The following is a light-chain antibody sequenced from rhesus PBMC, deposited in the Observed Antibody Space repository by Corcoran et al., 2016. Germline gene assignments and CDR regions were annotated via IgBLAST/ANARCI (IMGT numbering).Light chain of an antibody. CDR1: QGITND. CDR2: EAS. V-gene: IGKV1-22*01. CDR3: QHYSSTPSS. Sequence: DIQMTQSPSSLSASVGDRVTITCRASQGITNDVAWYQQKPGETPKLLIYEASSLQSGIPSRFSGSGSGTDFTLPISSLQSDDFARYSCQHYSSTPSSFGQGTKVEIQ. J-gene: IGKJ2*01.